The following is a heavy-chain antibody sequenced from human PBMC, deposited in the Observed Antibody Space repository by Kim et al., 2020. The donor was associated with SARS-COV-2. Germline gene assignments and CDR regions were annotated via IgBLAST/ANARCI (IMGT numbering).Heavy chain of an antibody. D-gene: IGHD3-9*01. CDR3: ARALRYFDWTYPIDY. V-gene: IGHV1-18*04. CDR2: ISAYNGNT. Sequence: ASVKVSCKASGYTFTSYGISWVRQAPGQGLEWMGWISAYNGNTNYAQKLQGRVTMTTDTSTSTAYMERRSLRSDDTAVYYCARALRYFDWTYPIDYWGQGTLVTVSS. J-gene: IGHJ4*02. CDR1: GYTFTSYG.